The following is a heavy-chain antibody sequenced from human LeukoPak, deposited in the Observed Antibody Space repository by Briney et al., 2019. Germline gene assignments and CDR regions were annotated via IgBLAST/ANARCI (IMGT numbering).Heavy chain of an antibody. V-gene: IGHV4-39*07. J-gene: IGHJ5*02. CDR3: EDGIRDFDWSRNWFDP. D-gene: IGHD3-9*01. CDR2: IYCSGST. CDR1: GGSMGTSRYY. Sequence: SEPLTLTCTVPGGSMGTSRYYGGWIRHPPGNGLDWIGSIYCSGSTYYNPSLKSRVTISVDTSKNQFSLKLSSVTAADTFFFQAEDGIRDFDWSRNWFDPWGQGTLVAVSS.